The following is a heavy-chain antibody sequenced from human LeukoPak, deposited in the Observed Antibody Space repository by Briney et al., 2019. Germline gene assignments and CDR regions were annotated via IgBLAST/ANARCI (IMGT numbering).Heavy chain of an antibody. CDR1: GGSISSGSYY. J-gene: IGHJ3*02. CDR3: ARVYYDSSGDSAFDI. CDR2: IYTSGST. D-gene: IGHD3-22*01. V-gene: IGHV4-61*02. Sequence: SQTLSLTCTVSGGSISSGSYYWSWIRQPPGKGLEWIGRIYTSGSTNYNPSLKSRVTISVDTSKNQFSLKLSSVTAADTAVYYCARVYYDSSGDSAFDIWGQGTMVSVSS.